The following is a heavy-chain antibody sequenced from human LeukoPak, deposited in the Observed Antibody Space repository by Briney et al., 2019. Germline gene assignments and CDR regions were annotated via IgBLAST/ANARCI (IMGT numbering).Heavy chain of an antibody. CDR3: ARAVGHGSGSPRMDV. CDR2: ILSSSSTI. CDR1: GFTFNTHS. D-gene: IGHD3-10*01. V-gene: IGHV3-48*01. Sequence: PGGSLRLSCAASGFTFNTHSMNWVRQAPGKGLEWVSYILSSSSTIYYPDSVKGRFTISRDNAKNSLFLQMNSLRADDTAVYYCARAVGHGSGSPRMDVWGNGTTVTVSS. J-gene: IGHJ6*04.